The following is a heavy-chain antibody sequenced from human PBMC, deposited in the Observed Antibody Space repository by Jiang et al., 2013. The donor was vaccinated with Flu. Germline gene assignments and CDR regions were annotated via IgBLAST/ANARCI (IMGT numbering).Heavy chain of an antibody. Sequence: GSGLVKPSETLSLTCTVSGGSISSDTYYWVWIRQSPEKGLEWIGGIYHSGSTYYRPSLKRRVTISVDTSNNQFSLNLRSVTAADTAVYYCARAQKYSGFELPYFDHWGQGTLVDRLL. D-gene: IGHD5-12*01. CDR1: GGSISSDTYY. J-gene: IGHJ4*02. V-gene: IGHV4-39*07. CDR2: IYHSGST. CDR3: ARAQKYSGFELPYFDH.